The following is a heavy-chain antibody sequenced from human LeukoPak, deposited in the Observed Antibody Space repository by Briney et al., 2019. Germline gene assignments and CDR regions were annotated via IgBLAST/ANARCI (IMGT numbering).Heavy chain of an antibody. Sequence: GGSLRLSCAASGFTFSSYSMNWVRQAPGKGLEWVSSISSSSYIYYADSVKGRFTISRDNAKNSLYLQMNSLRAEDTAVYYCARENAGYSYGPLDYWGQGTLVTVSS. CDR2: ISSSSYI. CDR1: GFTFSSYS. CDR3: ARENAGYSYGPLDY. J-gene: IGHJ4*02. V-gene: IGHV3-21*01. D-gene: IGHD5-18*01.